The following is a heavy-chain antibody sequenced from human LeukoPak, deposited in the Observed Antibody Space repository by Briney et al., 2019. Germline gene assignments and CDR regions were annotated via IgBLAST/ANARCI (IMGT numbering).Heavy chain of an antibody. J-gene: IGHJ4*02. Sequence: SVKVSCKASGGTFSSYAISWVRQAPGQGLEWMGVIIPIFGTANYAQKFQGRVTITADESTSTAYMELSSLRSEDTAVYYCARSRGMVVVPAAIGAYNDYWGQGTLVTVSS. V-gene: IGHV1-69*13. CDR2: IIPIFGTA. CDR1: GGTFSSYA. D-gene: IGHD2-2*01. CDR3: ARSRGMVVVPAAIGAYNDY.